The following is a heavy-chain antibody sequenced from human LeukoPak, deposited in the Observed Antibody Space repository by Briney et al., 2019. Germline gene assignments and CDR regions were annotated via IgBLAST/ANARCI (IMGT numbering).Heavy chain of an antibody. CDR3: ARRHIVVVYWFDP. J-gene: IGHJ5*02. Sequence: NPSETLSLTCTVSGYSISSGYYWAWIRQPPGKGLEWIGSTYHSGSTYYNPSLKSRVTISVDTSKNQFSLKLSSVTAADTAVYYCARRHIVVVYWFDPWGQGTLVTVSS. CDR2: TYHSGST. V-gene: IGHV4-38-2*02. CDR1: GYSISSGYY. D-gene: IGHD2-21*01.